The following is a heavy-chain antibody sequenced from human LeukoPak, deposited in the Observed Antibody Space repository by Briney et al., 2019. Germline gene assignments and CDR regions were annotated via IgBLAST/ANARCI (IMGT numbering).Heavy chain of an antibody. CDR2: VDADGKNT. D-gene: IGHD5-12*01. CDR3: VYSGYDWTYYFDW. J-gene: IGHJ4*02. CDR1: GFTFSSFW. V-gene: IGHV3-74*01. Sequence: PGGSLRLSCAASGFTFSSFWMHWVRQAPGKGLVWVSCVDADGKNTTYADSVKGRFTISRDNAKNTLYLQMTSLRAEDTAMYYCVYSGYDWTYYFDWWGQGTLVTVSS.